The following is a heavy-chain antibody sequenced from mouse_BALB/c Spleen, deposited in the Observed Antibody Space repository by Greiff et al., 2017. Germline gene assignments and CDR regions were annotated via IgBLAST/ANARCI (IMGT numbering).Heavy chain of an antibody. Sequence: EVNVVESGGGLVQPGGSLKLSCAASGFTFSSYGMSWVRQTPDKRLELVATINSNGGSTYYPDSVKGRFTISRDNAKNTLYLQMSSLKSEDTAMYYCAREGYYGSSYSGLLFDYWGQGTTLTVSS. D-gene: IGHD1-1*01. CDR1: GFTFSSYG. CDR2: INSNGGST. J-gene: IGHJ2*01. CDR3: AREGYYGSSYSGLLFDY. V-gene: IGHV5-6-3*01.